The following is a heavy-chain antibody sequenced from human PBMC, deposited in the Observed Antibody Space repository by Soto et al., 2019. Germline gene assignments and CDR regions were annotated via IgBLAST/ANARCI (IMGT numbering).Heavy chain of an antibody. CDR3: ARRFSSSGWYSL. D-gene: IGHD6-19*01. Sequence: QLQLQESGPGLVKPSETLSLTCTVSGGSISSSSYYWGWIRQPPGKGLEWIGSIYYSGSTYYNPSLKSRVTISVDTSKNQFSLKLSSVTAADTAVYYCARRFSSSGWYSLWGQGTLVTVSS. CDR2: IYYSGST. CDR1: GGSISSSSYY. V-gene: IGHV4-39*01. J-gene: IGHJ4*02.